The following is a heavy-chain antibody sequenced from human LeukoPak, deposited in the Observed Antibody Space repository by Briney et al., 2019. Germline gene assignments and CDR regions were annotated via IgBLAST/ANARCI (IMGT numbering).Heavy chain of an antibody. CDR2: IYYSGST. J-gene: IGHJ4*02. V-gene: IGHV4-59*01. D-gene: IGHD3-22*01. CDR3: AGGSSGYYYVYGY. Sequence: PSETLSLTCTVSGGSISSYYWTWIRQPPGKGLEWIGYIYYSGSTNYNPSLKSRVTISVDTSKNQFSLKLSSVTAADTAVYYCAGGSSGYYYVYGYWGQGTLVTVSS. CDR1: GGSISSYY.